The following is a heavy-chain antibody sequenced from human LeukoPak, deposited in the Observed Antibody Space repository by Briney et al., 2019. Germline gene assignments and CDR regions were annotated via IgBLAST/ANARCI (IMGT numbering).Heavy chain of an antibody. CDR3: ARDRGQSYFDY. V-gene: IGHV3-33*01. CDR2: IYYDGSNQ. J-gene: IGHJ4*02. Sequence: GGSLRLSCATSGFTFGNYGMHWVRQAPGKGLEWVAIIYYDGSNQYYADSVKGRFTISRDNSKNTLYLQLNSLRAEDTAMYYCARDRGQSYFDYWGQGTLVTVSS. CDR1: GFTFGNYG. D-gene: IGHD3-10*01.